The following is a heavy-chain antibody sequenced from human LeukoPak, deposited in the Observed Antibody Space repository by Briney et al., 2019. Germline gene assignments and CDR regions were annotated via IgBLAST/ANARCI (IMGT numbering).Heavy chain of an antibody. CDR1: GASISSDGYY. CDR2: IYHSGST. Sequence: SQTLSLTCTVSGASISSDGYYWSWVRQPPGKGLEWIGYIYHSGSTYYSPSLESRVTISVDRSKNQFSLKLSSVTAADTAVYYCARGTYSRPPNYYDSSGYYYWYFDLWDRGTLVTVSS. V-gene: IGHV4-30-2*01. J-gene: IGHJ2*01. D-gene: IGHD3-22*01. CDR3: ARGTYSRPPNYYDSSGYYYWYFDL.